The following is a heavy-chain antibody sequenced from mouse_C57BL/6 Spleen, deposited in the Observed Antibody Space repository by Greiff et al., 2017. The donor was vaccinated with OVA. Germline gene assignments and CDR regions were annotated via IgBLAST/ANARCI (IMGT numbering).Heavy chain of an antibody. Sequence: QVQLQQPGAELVKPGASVKLSCKASGYTFTSYWMHWVKQRPGRGLEWIGRIDPNSGGTKYNEKFKSKATLTVDKTSSTAYMQLSSLTSEDSAVYYCAREPLGSPYYAMDYWGQGTSVTVSS. D-gene: IGHD4-1*01. CDR2: IDPNSGGT. V-gene: IGHV1-72*01. J-gene: IGHJ4*01. CDR1: GYTFTSYW. CDR3: AREPLGSPYYAMDY.